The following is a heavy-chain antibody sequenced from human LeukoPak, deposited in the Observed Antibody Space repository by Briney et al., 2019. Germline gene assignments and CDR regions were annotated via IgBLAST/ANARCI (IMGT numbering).Heavy chain of an antibody. CDR2: INPNSGGT. D-gene: IGHD3-9*01. CDR1: GYTFTGYY. Sequence: ASVKVSCKASGYTFTGYYMHWVRQAPGQGLEWMGWINPNSGGTNYAQKFQGRVTMTRDMSTSTAYMELSRLRSDDTAVYYCARDPHPYYDILTGYLHWFDPWGQGTLVTVSS. CDR3: ARDPHPYYDILTGYLHWFDP. J-gene: IGHJ5*02. V-gene: IGHV1-2*02.